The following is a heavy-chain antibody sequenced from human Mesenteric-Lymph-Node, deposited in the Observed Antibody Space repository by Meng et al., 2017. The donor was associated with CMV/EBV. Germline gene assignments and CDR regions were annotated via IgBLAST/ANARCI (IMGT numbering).Heavy chain of an antibody. D-gene: IGHD6-25*01. CDR2: IRYDGSTK. Sequence: GESLKISCAASGFTFSSYGMNWIRQAPGKGLEWVAFIRYDGSTKHYGDSVKGRFSISRDNSKNTLDLQMNSLRPEDTAVYFCASPGPRSWDSSAWSPLDYWGQGTLVTVSS. CDR1: GFTFSSYG. CDR3: ASPGPRSWDSSAWSPLDY. V-gene: IGHV3-30*02. J-gene: IGHJ4*02.